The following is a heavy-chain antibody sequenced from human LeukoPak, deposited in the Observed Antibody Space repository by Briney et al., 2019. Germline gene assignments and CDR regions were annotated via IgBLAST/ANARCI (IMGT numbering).Heavy chain of an antibody. CDR2: IWYDGSNK. V-gene: IGHV3-33*01. CDR3: ARVVDYDFWSGYYGIDY. D-gene: IGHD3-3*01. Sequence: PGGSLRLSCAASGFTFSSYGMHWVRQAPGKGLEWVAVIWYDGSNKYYADSVKGRFTISRDNSKNTLYLQMNSLRAEDTAVYYCARVVDYDFWSGYYGIDYWGQGTLVIVSS. J-gene: IGHJ4*02. CDR1: GFTFSSYG.